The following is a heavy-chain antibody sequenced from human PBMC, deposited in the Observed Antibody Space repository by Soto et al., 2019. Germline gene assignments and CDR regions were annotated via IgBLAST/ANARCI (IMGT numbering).Heavy chain of an antibody. D-gene: IGHD3-3*01. Sequence: QVQLQESGPGLVKSSQTLSLTCTVSGGSISSGGSYWSWIRQRPGKGLEWIGYIFYSDSFYYTPSLKCRFVILAYTSTNQFTLKLSSVTDADTAVYYCARAPETPPIFGVVRPYFFDFWGQGTLVTVSS. J-gene: IGHJ4*02. CDR1: GGSISSGGSY. CDR2: IFYSDSF. V-gene: IGHV4-31*03. CDR3: ARAPETPPIFGVVRPYFFDF.